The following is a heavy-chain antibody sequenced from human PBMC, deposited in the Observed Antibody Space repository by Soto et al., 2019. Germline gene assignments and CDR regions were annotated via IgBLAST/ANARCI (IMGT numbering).Heavy chain of an antibody. D-gene: IGHD6-19*01. CDR1: GLTFSTYT. CDR3: AKDHPCTGYRSGWYCNCFDP. J-gene: IGHJ5*02. V-gene: IGHV3-21*04. Sequence: PGESLILSWAASGLTFSTYTLIWVRQAPGKGLEWVSSIGSSGSYIFYADSVKGRFTISRDNAKKSLYLQMNGLRAEDTAVYYCAKDHPCTGYRSGWYCNCFDPWGQRTLVTVSS. CDR2: IGSSGSYI.